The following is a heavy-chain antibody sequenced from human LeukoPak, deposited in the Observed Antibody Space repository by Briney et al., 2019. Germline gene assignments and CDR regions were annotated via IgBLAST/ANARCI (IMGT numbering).Heavy chain of an antibody. CDR1: GGSISSYY. CDR2: IYYSGST. Sequence: SETLSLTCTVSGGSISSYYWSWIRQPPGKGLEWIGYIYYSGSTNYSPSLKSRVTISVDTSKNQFSLKLSSVTAADTAVYYCARGGVYYDILTGYSPDAFDIWGQGTMVTVSS. D-gene: IGHD3-9*01. V-gene: IGHV4-59*01. J-gene: IGHJ3*02. CDR3: ARGGVYYDILTGYSPDAFDI.